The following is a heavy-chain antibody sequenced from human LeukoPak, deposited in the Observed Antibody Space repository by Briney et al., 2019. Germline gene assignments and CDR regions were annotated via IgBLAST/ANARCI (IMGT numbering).Heavy chain of an antibody. CDR2: ISASGGST. D-gene: IGHD4-23*01. V-gene: IGHV3-23*01. Sequence: PGGSLRLSCAASGFTFSSSAMSWVRQVPGKGLEWVSGISASGGSTYYADSVKGRFTISRDNSKNTLYLQMNSLRAEDTAVYYCAKTGGSTVVTSLDYWGQGTLVTVSS. CDR1: GFTFSSSA. J-gene: IGHJ4*02. CDR3: AKTGGSTVVTSLDY.